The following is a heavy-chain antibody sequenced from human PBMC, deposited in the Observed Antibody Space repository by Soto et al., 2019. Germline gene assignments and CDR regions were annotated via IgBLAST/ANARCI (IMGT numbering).Heavy chain of an antibody. CDR1: GFTFSDYY. D-gene: IGHD5-18*01. Sequence: PGGSLSLSCAASGFTFSDYYMSWIRQAPGKGLEWVSYISSSSSYTNYADSVKGRFTISRDNAKNSLYLQMNSLRAEDTAVYYCARTDGYSPFDAFDIWGQGTMVTVSS. V-gene: IGHV3-11*03. CDR2: ISSSSSYT. CDR3: ARTDGYSPFDAFDI. J-gene: IGHJ3*02.